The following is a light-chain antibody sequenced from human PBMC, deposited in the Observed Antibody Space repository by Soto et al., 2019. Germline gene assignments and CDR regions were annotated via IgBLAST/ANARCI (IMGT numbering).Light chain of an antibody. V-gene: IGKV1-33*01. CDR1: QDISNY. J-gene: IGKJ3*01. CDR3: QQYDNPEFT. Sequence: DIQMTQSPSSLSASVGDRVTITCQASQDISNYLNWYQQKPGKAPKLLIYDASNLETGVPSRFSGSGSGTDVTFTISSLQPEDIATYYCQQYDNPEFTFGPGTKVDIK. CDR2: DAS.